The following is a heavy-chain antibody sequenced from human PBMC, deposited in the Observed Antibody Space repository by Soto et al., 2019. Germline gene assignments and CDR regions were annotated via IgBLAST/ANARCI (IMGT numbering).Heavy chain of an antibody. D-gene: IGHD1-1*01. J-gene: IGHJ4*02. V-gene: IGHV1-18*04. CDR3: GKGTRTFDF. CDR1: GYSFPTSG. Sequence: GASVKVSCKTSGYSFPTSGICWVRQAPGQGLEWMGWISTYNGNTAYAQNFQGRVTMTKDTSASTVYMELRSLRPDDTAIYFCGKGTRTFDFWGQGTPVTVSS. CDR2: ISTYNGNT.